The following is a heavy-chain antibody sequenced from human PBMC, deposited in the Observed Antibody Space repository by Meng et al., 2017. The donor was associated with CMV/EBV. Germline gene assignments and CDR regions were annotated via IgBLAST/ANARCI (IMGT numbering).Heavy chain of an antibody. V-gene: IGHV4-39*07. CDR2: IYYSGST. CDR1: GGSIRSSSYY. CDR3: ARDLDISEYYYYGMDV. J-gene: IGHJ6*02. D-gene: IGHD2-2*03. Sequence: SETLSLTCTVSGGSIRSSSYYWGWIRQPPGRGLEWIGSIYYSGSTYYNPSLKSRVTISVDTSKNQFSLKLSSVTAADTAVYYCARDLDISEYYYYGMDVWGQGTTVTVSS.